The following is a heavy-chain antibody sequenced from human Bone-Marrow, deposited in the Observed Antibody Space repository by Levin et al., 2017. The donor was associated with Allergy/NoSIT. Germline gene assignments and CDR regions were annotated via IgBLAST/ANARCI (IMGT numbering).Heavy chain of an antibody. Sequence: GESLKISCAASGFTFSNYYMHWVRQAPGKGLEWVSRVYSDGTITDYADSVKGRFPISRDNARNTLYLQMNSLRAEDTAVYYCARGGCSSTSCLDNWGQGILVTVSS. CDR2: VYSDGTIT. J-gene: IGHJ4*02. D-gene: IGHD2-2*01. CDR1: GFTFSNYY. V-gene: IGHV3-74*01. CDR3: ARGGCSSTSCLDN.